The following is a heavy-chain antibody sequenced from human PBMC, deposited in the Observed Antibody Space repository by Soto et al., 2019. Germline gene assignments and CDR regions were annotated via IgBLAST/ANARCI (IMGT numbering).Heavy chain of an antibody. J-gene: IGHJ5*02. Sequence: ASVKVSCKASGCTFSSYAISWVRQAPGQGLEWMGGIIPIFGTANYAQKFQGRVTITADESTSTAYMELSSLRSEDTAVYYCARTLWTGTTPDNWFDPWGQGTLVTVSS. CDR3: ARTLWTGTTPDNWFDP. CDR2: IIPIFGTA. CDR1: GCTFSSYA. D-gene: IGHD1-7*01. V-gene: IGHV1-69*13.